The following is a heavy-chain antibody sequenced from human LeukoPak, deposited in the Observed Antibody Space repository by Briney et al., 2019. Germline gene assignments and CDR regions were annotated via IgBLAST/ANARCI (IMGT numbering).Heavy chain of an antibody. D-gene: IGHD2-21*01. CDR1: GFIFSNYG. CDR2: IGSSGSTT. J-gene: IGHJ4*02. V-gene: IGHV3-23*01. CDR3: AKSVAGLDY. Sequence: GGSLRLSCAASGFIFSNYGMSWVRQAPGKGLEWVSAIGSSGSTTYYADSVKGRFTISRDNSKNTLYLQMNSLRADDTAVYYCAKSVAGLDYWGQGTLVTVSS.